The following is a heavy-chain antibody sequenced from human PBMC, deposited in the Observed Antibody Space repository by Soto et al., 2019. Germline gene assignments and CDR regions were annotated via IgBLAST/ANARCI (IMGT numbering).Heavy chain of an antibody. CDR3: ASQGVVISWSGPVYAFDI. V-gene: IGHV4-59*01. CDR2: IYYSGST. Sequence: SETLSLTCTVSGGSISSYYWSWIRQPPGKGLEWIGYIYYSGSTNYNPSLKSRVTISVDTSKNQFSLKLSSVTAADTAVYYCASQGVVISWSGPVYAFDICGQGTMLTVSS. J-gene: IGHJ3*02. D-gene: IGHD6-13*01. CDR1: GGSISSYY.